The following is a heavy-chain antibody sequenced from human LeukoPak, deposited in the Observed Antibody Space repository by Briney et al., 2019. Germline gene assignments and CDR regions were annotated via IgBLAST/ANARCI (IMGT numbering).Heavy chain of an antibody. V-gene: IGHV1-46*01. CDR3: ARVLEVVRYFDWPKVLGY. J-gene: IGHJ4*02. Sequence: GASVKVSCKASGYTFTSYYMHWVRQAPGQGLEWMGIINPSGGSTSYVQKFQGRVTMTRDTSTSTVYMELSSLRSEDTAVYYCARVLEVVRYFDWPKVLGYWGQGTLVTVSS. CDR2: INPSGGST. CDR1: GYTFTSYY. D-gene: IGHD3-9*01.